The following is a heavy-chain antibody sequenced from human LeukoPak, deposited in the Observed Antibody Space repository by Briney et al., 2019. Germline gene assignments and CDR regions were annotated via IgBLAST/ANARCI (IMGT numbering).Heavy chain of an antibody. CDR2: IYYSGST. Sequence: PSETLSLTCTVSGGSISSYYWSWIRQPPGKGLEWIGYIYYSGSTNYNPSLKSRVTISVDTSKNQFSLKLSSGTAAHPAGYYCSRGDSSSSYYYYYYMDVWGKGTTVTVSS. D-gene: IGHD6-6*01. CDR3: SRGDSSSSYYYYYYMDV. CDR1: GGSISSYY. V-gene: IGHV4-59*01. J-gene: IGHJ6*03.